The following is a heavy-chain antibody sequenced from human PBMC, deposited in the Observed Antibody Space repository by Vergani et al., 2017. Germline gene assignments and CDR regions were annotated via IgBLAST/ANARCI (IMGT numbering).Heavy chain of an antibody. Sequence: EVQLVESGGGLVQPGGSLRLSCAASGFTFSSYWMSWVRQAPGKGLEWVANIKQDGSEKYYVDSVRGRFTISRDNAKNSLYLQMNSLRAEDTAVYYCAKVGSSSSTEYFDYWGQGTLVTVSS. CDR1: GFTFSSYW. CDR2: IKQDGSEK. CDR3: AKVGSSSSTEYFDY. V-gene: IGHV3-7*03. D-gene: IGHD6-13*01. J-gene: IGHJ4*02.